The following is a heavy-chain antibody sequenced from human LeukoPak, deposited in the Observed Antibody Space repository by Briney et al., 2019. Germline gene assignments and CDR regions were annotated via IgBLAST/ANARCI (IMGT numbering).Heavy chain of an antibody. Sequence: SQTLSLTCTVSGDSISSGDYYWSWLRPPAGKGLEWIGRISSSGSTNYNPSLKSRVTISVDTSKNKFSLKLSSVTAADTAVYFCARGPYSYDSSGAFDIWGQGTMVTVSS. CDR1: GDSISSGDYY. J-gene: IGHJ3*02. V-gene: IGHV4-61*02. CDR3: ARGPYSYDSSGAFDI. CDR2: ISSSGST. D-gene: IGHD3-22*01.